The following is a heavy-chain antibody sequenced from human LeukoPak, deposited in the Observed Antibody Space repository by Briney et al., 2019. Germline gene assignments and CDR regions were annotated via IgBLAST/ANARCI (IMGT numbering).Heavy chain of an antibody. CDR2: ISSSSSYI. J-gene: IGHJ4*02. D-gene: IGHD2-2*01. CDR1: GFTFSSYS. V-gene: IGHV3-21*01. Sequence: GGSLRLSCAASGFTFSSYSMNWVRQAPGKGLEWVSSISSSSSYIYYADSVKGRFTISRDNAKNSLYLQMNGLRAEDTAVYYCARPQGIVVVPAATPFDYWGQGTLVTVSS. CDR3: ARPQGIVVVPAATPFDY.